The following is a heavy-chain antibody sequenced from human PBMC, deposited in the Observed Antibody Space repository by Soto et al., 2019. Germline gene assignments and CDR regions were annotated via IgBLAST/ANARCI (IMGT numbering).Heavy chain of an antibody. Sequence: QVQLQQWGAGLLKPSETLSLTCAVSGGSFSDFYWTWIRQLPGKGLEWIGEINHIGYTNYNPSLEXRXAXSXXTSKHQFSLNLRSVTAADTAVYYCGPRGAVAPRGYWGQGTLVTVSS. J-gene: IGHJ4*02. D-gene: IGHD2-15*01. CDR1: GGSFSDFY. CDR2: INHIGYT. CDR3: GPRGAVAPRGY. V-gene: IGHV4-34*02.